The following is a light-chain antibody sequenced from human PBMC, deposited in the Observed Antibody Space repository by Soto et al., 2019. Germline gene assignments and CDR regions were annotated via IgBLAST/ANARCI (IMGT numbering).Light chain of an antibody. CDR2: GTS. V-gene: IGKV3-20*01. CDR1: ERIYSAY. Sequence: EVVLTQSPGTLSLSRGERATLSCRASERIYSAYLGWYQQKPGQAPRLLIYGTSSRATGIPDRFSGSGSGTDFTLTISRLEPEDFAVYYCQQYGNSPITFGQGTLLEIK. CDR3: QQYGNSPIT. J-gene: IGKJ5*01.